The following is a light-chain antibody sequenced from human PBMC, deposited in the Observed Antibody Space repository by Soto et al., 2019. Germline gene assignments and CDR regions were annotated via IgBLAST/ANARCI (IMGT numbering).Light chain of an antibody. CDR2: SNN. Sequence: QSVLTQPPSASGTPGQRVTISCSGSSSNIGSNTVNWYQQLPGTAPKLLIYSNNQRPSGVPGRFSGSKSGTSASLAISGLQSEDEADYYCAAWDDSLNGFYVFGTGT. V-gene: IGLV1-44*01. J-gene: IGLJ1*01. CDR3: AAWDDSLNGFYV. CDR1: SSNIGSNT.